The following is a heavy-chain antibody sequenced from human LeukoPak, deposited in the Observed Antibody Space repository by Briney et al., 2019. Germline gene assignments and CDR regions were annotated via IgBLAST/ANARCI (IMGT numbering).Heavy chain of an antibody. CDR1: GGTFSSYA. V-gene: IGHV1-69*13. J-gene: IGHJ6*03. CDR2: IIPIFGTA. Sequence: SVKVSCKASGGTFSSYAISWVREAPGQGLEWMGGIIPIFGTANYAQKFQGRVTITADESTSTAYMELSSLRSEDTAVFFFAAEEGIRYFDWLSFPTYYYYMDVWGKGTTVTISS. D-gene: IGHD3-9*01. CDR3: AAEEGIRYFDWLSFPTYYYYMDV.